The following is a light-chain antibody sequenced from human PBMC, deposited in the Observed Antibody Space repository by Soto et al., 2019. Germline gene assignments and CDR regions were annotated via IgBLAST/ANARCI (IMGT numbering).Light chain of an antibody. CDR3: QQYNNWPRT. Sequence: DIVMTQSPAPLSVSPGERATLSCRASQSVTTNLAWYQQKPGQAPRLLIYGASTRATGIPARFIGSRSGTEFTLTISSLQSEDVAVYYCQQYNNWPRTLGQGTKVDIK. V-gene: IGKV3-15*01. CDR2: GAS. CDR1: QSVTTN. J-gene: IGKJ1*01.